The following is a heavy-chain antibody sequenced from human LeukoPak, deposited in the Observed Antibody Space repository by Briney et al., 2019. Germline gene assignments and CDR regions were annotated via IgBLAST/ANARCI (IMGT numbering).Heavy chain of an antibody. CDR2: ISSSSSYI. CDR3: ARDRVRPDQRGLFDY. Sequence: PGGSLRLSCAASGFTFSSYWMSWVRQAPGKGLEWVSSISSSSSYIYYADSVKGRFTISRDNAKNSLYLQMNSLRAEDTAVYYCARDRVRPDQRGLFDYWGQGTLVTVSS. CDR1: GFTFSSYW. V-gene: IGHV3-21*01. D-gene: IGHD1-1*01. J-gene: IGHJ4*02.